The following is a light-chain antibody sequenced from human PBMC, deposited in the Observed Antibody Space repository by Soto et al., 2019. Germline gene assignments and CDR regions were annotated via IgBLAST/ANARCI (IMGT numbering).Light chain of an antibody. CDR1: QSISSG. Sequence: DIQMTHSPSTLSASLGDRVTITCRASQSISSGLAWYQQKPGKAPKLLIYDASSLESGVPSRFSGSGSGTEFTLTISSLQPDDFATYYCQQHKTYWTFGQGTKVDI. J-gene: IGKJ1*01. V-gene: IGKV1-5*01. CDR3: QQHKTYWT. CDR2: DAS.